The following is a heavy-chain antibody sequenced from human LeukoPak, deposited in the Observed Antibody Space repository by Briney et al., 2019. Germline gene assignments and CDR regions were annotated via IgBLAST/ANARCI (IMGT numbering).Heavy chain of an antibody. Sequence: ASVKVSCKASGYTFTSYYMHWVRQAPGQGLEWMGIINPSGGSTSYEQKFQGRVTMTRDTSTSTLYMELSSLRSEDTAVYCCARGGGLGDAFNMWGQGTMVTVSP. D-gene: IGHD3/OR15-3a*01. V-gene: IGHV1-46*01. J-gene: IGHJ3*02. CDR3: ARGGGLGDAFNM. CDR2: INPSGGST. CDR1: GYTFTSYY.